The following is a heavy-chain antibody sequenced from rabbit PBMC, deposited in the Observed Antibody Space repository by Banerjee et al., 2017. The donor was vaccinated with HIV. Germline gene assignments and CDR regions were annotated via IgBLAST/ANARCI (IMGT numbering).Heavy chain of an antibody. CDR2: IYAGSSGAP. D-gene: IGHD7-1*01. Sequence: QSLEEPGGDLVTPGAPLTLTCTVPGPSFSSSYYMCWVRQAPGKGLEWIACIYAGSSGAPYYATWAKGRFTISKTSSTTVTLQMTSLTAADTATYFCARGDAGYAGYGNLWGQGTLVTVS. J-gene: IGHJ4*01. CDR3: ARGDAGYAGYGNL. V-gene: IGHV1S40*01. CDR1: GPSFSSSYY.